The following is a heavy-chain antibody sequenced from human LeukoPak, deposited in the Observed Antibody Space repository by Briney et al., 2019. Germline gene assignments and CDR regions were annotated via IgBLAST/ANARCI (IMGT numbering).Heavy chain of an antibody. D-gene: IGHD3-3*02. V-gene: IGHV3-23*01. CDR3: ATFLAIVTARDSLYFQH. J-gene: IGHJ1*01. Sequence: GGSLRLSCAASGFTFSSYAMSWVRQAPGKGLEWVSGVSGSGGVTYHAESVKGRFTISRDNSKNTLHLQMNSLRAEDTAVYYCATFLAIVTARDSLYFQHWGQGTLVTVSS. CDR1: GFTFSSYA. CDR2: VSGSGGVT.